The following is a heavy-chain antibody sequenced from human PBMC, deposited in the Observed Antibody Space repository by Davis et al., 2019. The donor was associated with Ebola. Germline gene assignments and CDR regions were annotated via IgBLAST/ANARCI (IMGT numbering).Heavy chain of an antibody. CDR2: IIPIFGTA. J-gene: IGHJ5*01. V-gene: IGHV1-69*06. CDR3: ARGTRSFDS. D-gene: IGHD3-16*01. CDR1: GGTFSSYA. Sequence: SVKVSCKASGGTFSSYAISWVRQAPGQGLEWMGGIIPIFGTANYAQKFQGRVTITADKYTSTAYMELSSLRSEDTAVYFWARGTRSFDSWGQGSLVTVSS.